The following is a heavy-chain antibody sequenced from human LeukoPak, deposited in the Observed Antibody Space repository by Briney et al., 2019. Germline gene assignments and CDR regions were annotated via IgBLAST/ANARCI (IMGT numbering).Heavy chain of an antibody. CDR3: ARDGGVDGYNSYFDY. CDR1: GFTFSSYS. D-gene: IGHD5-24*01. V-gene: IGHV3-21*01. Sequence: KPGGSLRLSCAASGFTFSSYSMNWVRQAPGKGLEWVSSISSRSSNIYYADSVKGLFTISRDNAKNSLYLQMNSLRAEDTALYYCARDGGVDGYNSYFDYWGQGTLVTVSS. J-gene: IGHJ4*02. CDR2: ISSRSSNI.